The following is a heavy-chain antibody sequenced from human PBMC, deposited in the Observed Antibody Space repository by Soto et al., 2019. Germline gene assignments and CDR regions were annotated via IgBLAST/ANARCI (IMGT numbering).Heavy chain of an antibody. CDR2: FDPEDGET. CDR3: ATPGPYCSGGSCLRDAFDI. J-gene: IGHJ3*02. D-gene: IGHD2-15*01. V-gene: IGHV1-24*01. Sequence: QVQLVQSGAEVKKPGASVKVSCKVSGYTLTELSMHWVRQAPGKGLEWMGGFDPEDGETIYAQKCQGRVTMTEDTSTDTAYMELSSLRSEDTAVYYCATPGPYCSGGSCLRDAFDIWGQGTMVTVSS. CDR1: GYTLTELS.